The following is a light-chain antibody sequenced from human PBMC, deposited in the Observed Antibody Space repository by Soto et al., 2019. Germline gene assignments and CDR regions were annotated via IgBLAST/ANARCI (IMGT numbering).Light chain of an antibody. V-gene: IGKV3-20*01. J-gene: IGKJ5*01. CDR1: QSRGSNF. Sequence: IVLTQSPDTLSLSTGQRATLSSKTSQSRGSNFLAWYQHKPGQAPRLLIYASSNRATGIPDRFSGSASGTDFTLTINRLEPEDFAVYYCQLYGISPHFGQGTRLEIK. CDR3: QLYGISPH. CDR2: ASS.